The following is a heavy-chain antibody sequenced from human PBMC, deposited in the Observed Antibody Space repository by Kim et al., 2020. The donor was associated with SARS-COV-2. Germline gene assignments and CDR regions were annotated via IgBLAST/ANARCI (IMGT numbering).Heavy chain of an antibody. CDR2: INAGNGNT. D-gene: IGHD5-12*01. V-gene: IGHV1-3*01. Sequence: ASVKVSCKASGYTFTSYAMHWVRQAPGQRLEWMGWINAGNGNTKYSQKFQGRVTITRDTSASTAYMELSSLRSEDTAVYYCATPGRYSGYGVDAFDIWGQGTMVTVSS. J-gene: IGHJ3*02. CDR3: ATPGRYSGYGVDAFDI. CDR1: GYTFTSYA.